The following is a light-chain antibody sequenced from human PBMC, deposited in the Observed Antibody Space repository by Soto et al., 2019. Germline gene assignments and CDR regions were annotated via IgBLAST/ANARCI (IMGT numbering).Light chain of an antibody. V-gene: IGKV3-15*01. CDR2: AAS. CDR3: QQYNIWPLWT. CDR1: ESVTSS. Sequence: EIVMTQSPATLSVSPGDRATLSCRASESVTSSLAWYQQKPGQPPRHLIYAASTRATDVPARFSGGGSETEFTLTISSLQSEDFAVYFCQQYNIWPLWTFGQGTMVEIK. J-gene: IGKJ1*01.